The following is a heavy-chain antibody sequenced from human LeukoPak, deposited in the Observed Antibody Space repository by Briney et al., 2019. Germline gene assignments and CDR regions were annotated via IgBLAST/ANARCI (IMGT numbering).Heavy chain of an antibody. CDR1: GFTFSSYW. V-gene: IGHV3-7*01. D-gene: IGHD3-9*01. J-gene: IGHJ4*02. Sequence: GGSLRLSCAASGFTFSSYWMSWVRQAPGKGLEWVANIKQDGSEKYYVDSVKGRFTISRDNAKNSLYLQMNSLRAEDTAVYYCARAALMDFDWLLSEYYFDYWGQGTLVTVSS. CDR2: IKQDGSEK. CDR3: ARAALMDFDWLLSEYYFDY.